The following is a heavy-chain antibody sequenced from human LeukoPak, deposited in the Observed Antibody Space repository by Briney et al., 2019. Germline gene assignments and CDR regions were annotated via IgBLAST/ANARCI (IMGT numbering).Heavy chain of an antibody. Sequence: GGSLRLSCAASGFTFSSYAMHWVRQAPGKGLEWVAVISYDGSNKYYADSVKGRFTISRDNSKNTLYLQMNSLRAEDTAVYYCAKDREWELLVGIDFWGQGTLVTVSS. CDR3: AKDREWELLVGIDF. J-gene: IGHJ4*02. CDR1: GFTFSSYA. CDR2: ISYDGSNK. V-gene: IGHV3-30*04. D-gene: IGHD1-26*01.